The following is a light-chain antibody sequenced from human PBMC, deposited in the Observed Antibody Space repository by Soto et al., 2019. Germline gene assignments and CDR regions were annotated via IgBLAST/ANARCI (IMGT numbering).Light chain of an antibody. V-gene: IGKV1-33*01. J-gene: IGKJ1*01. CDR1: QDISNS. Sequence: DIQMTQSPSSLSASVGDRVTITCQASQDISNSLNWYQQIPGRAPKLLIYGASNLEVGVPVRFRGSWSGTDFAFTITSLQPEDVATYYCQQYDGLPPWTFGQGTKVEVK. CDR2: GAS. CDR3: QQYDGLPPWT.